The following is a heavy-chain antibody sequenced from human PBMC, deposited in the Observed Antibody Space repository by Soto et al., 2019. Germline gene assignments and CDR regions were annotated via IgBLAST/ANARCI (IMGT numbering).Heavy chain of an antibody. CDR3: AKGYDFWSGYYSEYMDV. Sequence: EVQLVESGGGLVQPGRSLRLSCAASGFTFDDYAMHWVRQAPGKGLEWVSGISWNSGSIGYADSVKGRFTISRDNAKNSLYLQMNSLRAEDTALYYCAKGYDFWSGYYSEYMDVWGKGTTVTVSS. CDR1: GFTFDDYA. D-gene: IGHD3-3*01. V-gene: IGHV3-9*01. CDR2: ISWNSGSI. J-gene: IGHJ6*03.